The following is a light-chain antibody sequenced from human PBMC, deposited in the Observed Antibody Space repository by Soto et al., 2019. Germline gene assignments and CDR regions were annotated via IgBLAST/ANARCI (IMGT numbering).Light chain of an antibody. Sequence: QSVLTQPPSASGSPGQSVTISCTGTSSDVGGYNYVSWYQQHPGAAPKLMIYEVVKRPSGVPDRFSGSKSGNTASLTVSGPQAEDESDYYCSSYGGDNNVVFGGGTQLTVL. CDR3: SSYGGDNNVV. CDR2: EVV. J-gene: IGLJ2*01. CDR1: SSDVGGYNY. V-gene: IGLV2-8*01.